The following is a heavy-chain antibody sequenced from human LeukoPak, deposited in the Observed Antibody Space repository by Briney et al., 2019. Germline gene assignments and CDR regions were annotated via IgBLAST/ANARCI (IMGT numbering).Heavy chain of an antibody. CDR3: AKRPSDYGDYVSYFDY. V-gene: IGHV3-30*18. CDR2: ISDDGRRK. CDR1: GFSFISYG. Sequence: GGSLRLSCAASGFSFISYGMHWVRRAPGKGLEWVGVISDDGRRKDYADSVKGRFTISRDNSKDTLYLQMNSLRAEDMAVYYCAKRPSDYGDYVSYFDYWGQGTLVTVSS. J-gene: IGHJ4*02. D-gene: IGHD4-17*01.